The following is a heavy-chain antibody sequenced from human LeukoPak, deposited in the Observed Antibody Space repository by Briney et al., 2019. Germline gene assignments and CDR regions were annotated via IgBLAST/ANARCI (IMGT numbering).Heavy chain of an antibody. J-gene: IGHJ5*02. D-gene: IGHD6-19*01. V-gene: IGHV4-4*02. CDR3: ASTSLYSSGWSDH. CDR1: GASISSDNW. CDR2: IYHSGST. Sequence: SETLSLTCTVSGASISSDNWWSWVRQPPGKGLGWIGEIYHSGSTNYNPSLKSRVTISVDKSRNHFSLKLSSVTAADTAVYYCASTSLYSSGWSDHWGQGTLVTVPS.